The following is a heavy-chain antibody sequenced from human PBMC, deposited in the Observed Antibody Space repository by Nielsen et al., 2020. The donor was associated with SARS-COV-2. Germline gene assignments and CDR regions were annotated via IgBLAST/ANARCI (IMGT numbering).Heavy chain of an antibody. Sequence: SVKVSCKASGGTFSSYDISWVRQAPGQGLEWMGWIIPIFGTANYAQKFQGRVTITADKSTSTAYMELSSLRSEDTAVYYCARSDSWSGLFYGMDVWGQGTTVTVSS. D-gene: IGHD3-3*01. CDR1: GGTFSSYD. CDR2: IIPIFGTA. J-gene: IGHJ6*02. CDR3: ARSDSWSGLFYGMDV. V-gene: IGHV1-69*06.